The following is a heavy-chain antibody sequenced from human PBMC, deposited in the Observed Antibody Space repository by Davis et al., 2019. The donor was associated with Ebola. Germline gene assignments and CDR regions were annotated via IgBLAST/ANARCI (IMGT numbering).Heavy chain of an antibody. Sequence: GESLKISCAVSGFAVSSNHMSWVRQAPGKGLEWVSVIYDQSSAYADAVRGRFIISRDNAENSLYLQMNNVRAEDTAVYYCARDLRWHDAYDIWGQGTMVTVSS. J-gene: IGHJ3*02. CDR1: GFAVSSNH. V-gene: IGHV3-53*01. CDR3: ARDLRWHDAYDI. CDR2: IYDQSS. D-gene: IGHD4-23*01.